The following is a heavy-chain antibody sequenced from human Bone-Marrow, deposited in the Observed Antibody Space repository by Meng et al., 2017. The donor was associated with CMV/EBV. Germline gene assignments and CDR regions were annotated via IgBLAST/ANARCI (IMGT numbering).Heavy chain of an antibody. V-gene: IGHV1-2*02. D-gene: IGHD1-26*01. CDR3: ARLKDVGSSIDL. Sequence: ASVKVSCKASGYTFTGYYLSWVRQAPGQGPEWMGWINPNSGAANYAKKFQGRVTMTRDTSNSTAYMELRRLTSDDTALYYCARLKDVGSSIDLWGQGTLVTV. J-gene: IGHJ5*02. CDR1: GYTFTGYY. CDR2: INPNSGAA.